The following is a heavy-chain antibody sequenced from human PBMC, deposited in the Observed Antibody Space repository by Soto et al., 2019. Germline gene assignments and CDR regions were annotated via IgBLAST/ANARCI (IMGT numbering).Heavy chain of an antibody. Sequence: SETLSLTCTVSGGSISSGDYYWSWIRQPPGKGLEWIGYIYYSGSTYYNPSLKSRVTISVDTSKNQFSLKLSSVTAADTAVYYCARDGSCSSTSCYPYYYYYGMDVWGQGTTVTVSS. V-gene: IGHV4-30-4*01. D-gene: IGHD2-2*01. CDR2: IYYSGST. J-gene: IGHJ6*02. CDR3: ARDGSCSSTSCYPYYYYYGMDV. CDR1: GGSISSGDYY.